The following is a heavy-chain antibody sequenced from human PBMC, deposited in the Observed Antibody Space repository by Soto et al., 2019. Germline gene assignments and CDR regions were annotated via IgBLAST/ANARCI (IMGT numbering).Heavy chain of an antibody. J-gene: IGHJ4*02. CDR3: ASDAPIFGGAADLYYFDY. V-gene: IGHV3-33*01. Sequence: GGSLRLSCAASGFTFSSYGMHWVRQAPGKGLEWVAVIWYDGSNKYYADSVKGRLTITSDNSKNTQYLHMNSLRGDDTAVYYCASDAPIFGGAADLYYFDYWGQGTLVTVSS. CDR1: GFTFSSYG. CDR2: IWYDGSNK. D-gene: IGHD3-3*01.